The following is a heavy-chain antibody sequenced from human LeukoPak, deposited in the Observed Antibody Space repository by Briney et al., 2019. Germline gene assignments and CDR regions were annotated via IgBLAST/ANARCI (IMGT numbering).Heavy chain of an antibody. CDR1: GGSISSGSYY. Sequence: SETLSLTCTVSGGSISSGSYYWSWIRQPAGKGLEWIGRIYTSGSTYYNPSLKSRVTISVDTSKNQFSLKLSSVTAADTAVYYCARARVATVTTAWFDPWGQGTLVTVSS. CDR2: IYTSGST. J-gene: IGHJ5*02. CDR3: ARARVATVTTAWFDP. D-gene: IGHD4-17*01. V-gene: IGHV4-61*02.